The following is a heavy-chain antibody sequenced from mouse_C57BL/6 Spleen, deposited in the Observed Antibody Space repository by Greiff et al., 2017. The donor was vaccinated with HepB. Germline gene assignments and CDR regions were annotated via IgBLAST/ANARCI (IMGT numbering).Heavy chain of an antibody. V-gene: IGHV1-69*01. CDR1: GYTFTSYW. J-gene: IGHJ4*01. D-gene: IGHD1-1*01. Sequence: QVQLQQPGAELVMPGASVKLSCKASGYTFTSYWMHWVKQRPGQGLEWIGEIDPSDSYTNYNQKFKGKSTLTVDKSSSTAYMQLSSLTSEDSAVYYCAMASYGSHGDYWGQGTSVTVSS. CDR2: IDPSDSYT. CDR3: AMASYGSHGDY.